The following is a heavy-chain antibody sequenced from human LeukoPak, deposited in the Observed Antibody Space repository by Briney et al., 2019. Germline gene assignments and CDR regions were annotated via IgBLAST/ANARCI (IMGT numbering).Heavy chain of an antibody. D-gene: IGHD2-15*01. CDR1: GGSIASGDYY. Sequence: PSETLSLTCSVSGGSIASGDYYWTWIRQPPGKGPEWIGYIYTSGNTYYNPSLKSRVSISADTSENEFSLKLTSVSAADMAVYYCARGSRGTVVVAASAFDIWGKGTFLTVSS. J-gene: IGHJ3*02. V-gene: IGHV4-30-4*01. CDR3: ARGSRGTVVVAASAFDI. CDR2: IYTSGNT.